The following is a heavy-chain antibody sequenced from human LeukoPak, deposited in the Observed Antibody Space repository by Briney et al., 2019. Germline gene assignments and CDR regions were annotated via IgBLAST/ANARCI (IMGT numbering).Heavy chain of an antibody. V-gene: IGHV4-61*02. CDR2: IYTSGST. J-gene: IGHJ5*02. CDR3: ARDSVVPAAREGP. CDR1: GGSISSGSYY. Sequence: SETLSLTCTVSGGSISSGSYYWSWIRQPAGKGLEWIGRIYTSGSTNYTPSLKSRVTISVDTSKNQFSLKLSSVTAADTAVYYCARDSVVPAAREGPWGQGTLVTVSS. D-gene: IGHD2-2*01.